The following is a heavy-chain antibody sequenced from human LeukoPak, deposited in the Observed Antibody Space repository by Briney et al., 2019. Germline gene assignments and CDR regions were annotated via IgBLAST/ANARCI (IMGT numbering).Heavy chain of an antibody. V-gene: IGHV3-30*02. CDR2: IRDDGSNK. CDR1: GFMFSEYG. D-gene: IGHD6-19*01. Sequence: GGSLRLSCAASGFMFSEYGMHWVRQAPGKGLEWVAFIRDDGSNKLSADSVKGRFTISRDNSKNTVSLQMNSLRSEDTAIYYCAKDWGARGCCGDCFDYWGQGSLVTVSS. CDR3: AKDWGARGCCGDCFDY. J-gene: IGHJ4*02.